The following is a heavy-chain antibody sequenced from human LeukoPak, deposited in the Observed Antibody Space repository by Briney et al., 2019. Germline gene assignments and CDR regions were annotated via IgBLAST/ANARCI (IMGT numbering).Heavy chain of an antibody. Sequence: PGGSLRLSCAASGFTFSIYNMNWVRQAPGKGLEWVSYITGSSSSIYYADSVKGRFTISRDNAKNSLHLQMNSLRAEDTAVYYCAREPTFSSSWHTACDYWGQGTPVTVSS. CDR3: AREPTFSSSWHTACDY. CDR1: GFTFSIYN. V-gene: IGHV3-48*01. D-gene: IGHD6-13*01. CDR2: ITGSSSSI. J-gene: IGHJ4*02.